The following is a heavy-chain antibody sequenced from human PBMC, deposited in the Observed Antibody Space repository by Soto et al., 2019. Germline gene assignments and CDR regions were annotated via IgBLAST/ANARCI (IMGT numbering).Heavy chain of an antibody. CDR2: ISAYNGNT. V-gene: IGHV1-18*04. CDR3: ARGITMVLAAFAFDI. D-gene: IGHD3-10*01. Sequence: ASVKVSCKASGYTCTSYGISWVRQAPGQGLEWMGWISAYNGNTNYAQKLQGRVTMTTDTSTSTAYMELRSLRSDDTAVYYCARGITMVLAAFAFDIWGHGTMVTVSS. J-gene: IGHJ3*02. CDR1: GYTCTSYG.